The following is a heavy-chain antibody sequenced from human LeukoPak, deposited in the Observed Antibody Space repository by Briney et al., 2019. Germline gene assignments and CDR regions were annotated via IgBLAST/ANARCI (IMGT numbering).Heavy chain of an antibody. CDR2: ISAYNGNT. CDR3: ARVNYYDSSGYYEDDY. V-gene: IGHV1-18*01. J-gene: IGHJ4*02. D-gene: IGHD3-22*01. CDR1: GYTFTSYG. Sequence: AASVKVSCKASGYTFTSYGISWVRQAPGQGLEWTGWISAYNGNTNYAQKLQGRVTMTTDTSTSTAYMELRSLRSDDTAVYYCARVNYYDSSGYYEDDYWGQGTLVTVSS.